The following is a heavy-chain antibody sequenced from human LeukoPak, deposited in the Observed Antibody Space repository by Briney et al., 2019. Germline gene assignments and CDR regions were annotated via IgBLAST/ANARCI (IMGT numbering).Heavy chain of an antibody. CDR2: IIPIFGTA. CDR3: ARGKLGYYYYHMDA. CDR1: GGTFSSYA. D-gene: IGHD3-3*02. Sequence: SVKGSCKASGGTFSSYAISWVRQAPGQGLEWMGGIIPIFGTANYAQKFQGRVTITTDESTSTAFMDLSSLRSEDTAVYYCARGKLGYYYYHMDAWGKGTTVTVSS. J-gene: IGHJ6*03. V-gene: IGHV1-69*05.